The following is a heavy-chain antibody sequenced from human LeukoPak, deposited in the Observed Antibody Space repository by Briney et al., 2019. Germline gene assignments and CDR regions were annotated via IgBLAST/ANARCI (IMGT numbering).Heavy chain of an antibody. V-gene: IGHV3-21*01. J-gene: IGHJ4*02. CDR1: GFTFSSYS. D-gene: IGHD3-22*01. Sequence: GGSLRLSCAASGFTFSSYSMNWVRQAPGKGLEWVSSISSSSSYIYYADSVKGRFTISRDNAKNSLYLQMNSLRAEDTAVYYCARDYYDSSGYYQSNYWGQGTLVTVSS. CDR3: ARDYYDSSGYYQSNY. CDR2: ISSSSSYI.